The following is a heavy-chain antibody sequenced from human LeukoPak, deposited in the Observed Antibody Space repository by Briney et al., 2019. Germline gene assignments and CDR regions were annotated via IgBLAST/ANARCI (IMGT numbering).Heavy chain of an antibody. V-gene: IGHV1-69*04. Sequence: ASVKVSCKASGGTFSSYAISWVRQAPGQGLEWMGRIIPILGIANYAQKFQGRVTITADKSTSTAYMELSSLRSEDTAVYYCAREGVDCGGDCRLGYWGQGTLVTVSS. J-gene: IGHJ4*02. D-gene: IGHD2-21*02. CDR2: IIPILGIA. CDR1: GGTFSSYA. CDR3: AREGVDCGGDCRLGY.